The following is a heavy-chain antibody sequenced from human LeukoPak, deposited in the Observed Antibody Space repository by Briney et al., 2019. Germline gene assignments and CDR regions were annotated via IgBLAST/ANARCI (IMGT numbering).Heavy chain of an antibody. CDR1: GYTFTSYY. CDR2: INPSGGST. CDR3: ATGGDPAFWIFDY. D-gene: IGHD2-21*02. Sequence: ASVKVSCRASGYTFTSYYMHWVRQAPGQGLGWMGIINPSGGSTSYAQKFQGRVTMTRDMSTSTVYMELSSLRSEDTAVYYCATGGDPAFWIFDYWGQGTLVTVSS. J-gene: IGHJ4*02. V-gene: IGHV1-46*01.